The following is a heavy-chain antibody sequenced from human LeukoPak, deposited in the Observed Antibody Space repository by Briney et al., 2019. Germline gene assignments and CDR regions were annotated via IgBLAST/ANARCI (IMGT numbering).Heavy chain of an antibody. D-gene: IGHD3-22*01. V-gene: IGHV4-34*01. CDR3: ARGGDSSGYYLQDAFDI. Sequence: SETLSLTCAVYGGSFSGYYWSWIRHRPGKGLEWVGEINHSGSTNYNPSLKSRVTMLVDMSKNQFSLKLSSVTAADTAVYYCARGGDSSGYYLQDAFDIWGQGTMVTVSS. CDR1: GGSFSGYY. CDR2: INHSGST. J-gene: IGHJ3*02.